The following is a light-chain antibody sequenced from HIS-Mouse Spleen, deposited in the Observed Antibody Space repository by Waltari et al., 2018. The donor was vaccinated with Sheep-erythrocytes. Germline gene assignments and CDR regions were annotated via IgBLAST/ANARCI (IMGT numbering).Light chain of an antibody. Sequence: QSALTQPASVSGSPGQSIPLSCTGTSSDVGRYNLVSWYQQHPGKAPKLMIYEGSKRPSGVSNRFSGSKSGNTASLTISGLQAEDEADYYCCSYAGSSTPWVFGGGTKLTVL. V-gene: IGLV2-23*01. J-gene: IGLJ3*02. CDR1: SSDVGRYNL. CDR3: CSYAGSSTPWV. CDR2: EGS.